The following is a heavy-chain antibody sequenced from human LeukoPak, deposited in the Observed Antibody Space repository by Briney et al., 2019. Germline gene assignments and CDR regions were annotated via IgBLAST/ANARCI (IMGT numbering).Heavy chain of an antibody. V-gene: IGHV3-23*01. Sequence: GGSLRLSCAASGFTFSSYAMSWVRQAPGKGLEWVSGISGSGGSTYYADSVKGRFTISRDNSKNTLYLQMNSLRAEDTAVYYCAKGYGWEASYYYYYMDVWVKGTTVTISS. J-gene: IGHJ6*03. CDR3: AKGYGWEASYYYYYMDV. CDR2: ISGSGGST. D-gene: IGHD1-26*01. CDR1: GFTFSSYA.